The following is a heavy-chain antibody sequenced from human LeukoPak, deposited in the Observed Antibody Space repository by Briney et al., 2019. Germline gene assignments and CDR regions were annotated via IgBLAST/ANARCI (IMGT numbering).Heavy chain of an antibody. CDR1: GGSISTYY. J-gene: IGHJ3*02. CDR3: ARTLTYYYDSSGYSPIVAFDI. Sequence: SETLSLTCTVSGGSISTYYWSWIRQPPGKGLEWIGYIYYTGSTNYNPSLKSRVTISVDTSKNQFSLKLSSVTAADTAVYYCARTLTYYYDSSGYSPIVAFDIWGQGTMVTVSS. D-gene: IGHD3-22*01. V-gene: IGHV4-59*01. CDR2: IYYTGST.